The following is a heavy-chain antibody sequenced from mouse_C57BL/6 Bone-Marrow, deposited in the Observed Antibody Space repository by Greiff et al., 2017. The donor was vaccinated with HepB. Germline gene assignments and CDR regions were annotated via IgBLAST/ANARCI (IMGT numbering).Heavy chain of an antibody. D-gene: IGHD3-2*02. CDR1: GYTFTSYG. J-gene: IGHJ3*01. V-gene: IGHV1-81*01. Sequence: VQLQQSGAELARPGASVKLSCKASGYTFTSYGISWVKQRTGQGLEWIGEIYPRSGNTYYNEKFKGKATLTADKSSSTAYMELRILTSEDSAVYFCARPPRQLRLWFAYWGQGTLVTVSA. CDR3: ARPPRQLRLWFAY. CDR2: IYPRSGNT.